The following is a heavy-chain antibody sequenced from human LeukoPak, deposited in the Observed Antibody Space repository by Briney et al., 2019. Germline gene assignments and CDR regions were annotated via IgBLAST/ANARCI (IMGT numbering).Heavy chain of an antibody. D-gene: IGHD3-10*01. CDR3: ARGQRLVRGVDY. V-gene: IGHV4-34*01. J-gene: IGHJ4*02. CDR2: INHSGST. CDR1: SGSFSGYY. Sequence: PSETLSLTCAVYSGSFSGYYWSWIRQPPGKGLEWIGEINHSGSTNYNPSLKSRVTISVDTSKNQFSLKLSSVTAADTAVYYCARGQRLVRGVDYWGQGTLVTVSS.